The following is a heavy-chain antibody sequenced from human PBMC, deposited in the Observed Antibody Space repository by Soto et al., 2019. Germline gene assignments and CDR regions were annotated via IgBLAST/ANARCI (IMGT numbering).Heavy chain of an antibody. D-gene: IGHD6-6*01. CDR3: ARGPLGARLGINSYFDS. J-gene: IGHJ4*02. V-gene: IGHV1-8*01. Sequence: QVQLVQSGAEVKKPGASVKVSCKASGYTFTSYDINWVRRVTGQGLEWMGWMNPNSGNTGYAQQFQGRVNMTRNTAISTAYMALSSLRSDDTAVYYCARGPLGARLGINSYFDSWGQGTLVTVSS. CDR2: MNPNSGNT. CDR1: GYTFTSYD.